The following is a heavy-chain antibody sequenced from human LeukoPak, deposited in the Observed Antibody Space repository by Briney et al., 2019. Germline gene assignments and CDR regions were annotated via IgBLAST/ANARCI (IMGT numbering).Heavy chain of an antibody. D-gene: IGHD3-10*01. Sequence: ASVRVSCKASGYTFTGYYMHWVRQAPGQGLEWMGWINPNSGGTNYAQKFQGRVTMTRDTSISTAYMELSRLRSDDTAVYYCARYGLHYYYYGMDVWGQGTTVTVSS. CDR2: INPNSGGT. V-gene: IGHV1-2*02. CDR3: ARYGLHYYYYGMDV. CDR1: GYTFTGYY. J-gene: IGHJ6*02.